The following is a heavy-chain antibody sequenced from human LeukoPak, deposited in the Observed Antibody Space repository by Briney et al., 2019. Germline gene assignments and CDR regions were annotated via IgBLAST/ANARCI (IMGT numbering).Heavy chain of an antibody. D-gene: IGHD1-26*01. CDR1: GFAFPNYW. CDR2: IGKDGSEK. J-gene: IGHJ5*02. CDR3: VRKTVGAQNWFGP. Sequence: GSLRLSCAASGFAFPNYWMVWVRQAPGKGLEWVASIGKDGSEKSYVDSVKGRFTISRDNAKNSLYLQMNNLRAEDSAVYYCVRKTVGAQNWFGPWGQGTLVSVSS. V-gene: IGHV3-7*01.